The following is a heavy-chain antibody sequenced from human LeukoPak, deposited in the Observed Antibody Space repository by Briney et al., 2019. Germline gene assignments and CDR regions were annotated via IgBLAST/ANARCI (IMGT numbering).Heavy chain of an antibody. CDR1: GASISDYY. Sequence: PSETLSLTCNVSGASISDYYWSWIRQSPTRGLEWIGYVSSRGATNNNPSLKSRVTTSAHTSENQLSLKLTSVTAADTAVYYCARGSKRYSNYLDAFDIWGQGTMVTVSS. D-gene: IGHD4-11*01. CDR2: VSSRGAT. J-gene: IGHJ3*02. CDR3: ARGSKRYSNYLDAFDI. V-gene: IGHV4-59*01.